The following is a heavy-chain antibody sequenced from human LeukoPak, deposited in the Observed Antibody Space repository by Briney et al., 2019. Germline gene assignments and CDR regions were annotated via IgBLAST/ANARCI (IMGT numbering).Heavy chain of an antibody. CDR3: ARGGGTDLLDWFDP. J-gene: IGHJ5*02. CDR1: GGSISSYY. CDR2: IYPSGST. Sequence: SETLSLTCTVSGGSISSYYWNWIRQPTGKGLEWIGRIYPSGSTNDNPSLKSRVTMSVDTSKNQISLRLNSVTAADTAVYYCARGGGTDLLDWFDPWGQGTLVTVSS. D-gene: IGHD1-26*01. V-gene: IGHV4-4*07.